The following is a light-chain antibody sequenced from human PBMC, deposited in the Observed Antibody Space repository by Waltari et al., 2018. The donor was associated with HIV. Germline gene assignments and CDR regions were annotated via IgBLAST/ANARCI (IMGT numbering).Light chain of an antibody. V-gene: IGLV2-11*01. Sequence: QSALTQPRSVSGSPGQSGTISCTGTSSDVGGYNYVSWYHQHPGQAPKLIIYDVNNRPSGVPDRFSGSKSGNTASLTISGLQAEDEADYYCCSYGGSYTSVFGGGTQLTVL. CDR1: SSDVGGYNY. CDR2: DVN. CDR3: CSYGGSYTSV. J-gene: IGLJ2*01.